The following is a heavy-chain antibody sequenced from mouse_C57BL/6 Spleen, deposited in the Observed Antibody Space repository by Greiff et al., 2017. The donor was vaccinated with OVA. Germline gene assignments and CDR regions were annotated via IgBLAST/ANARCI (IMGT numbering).Heavy chain of an antibody. CDR3: AKESIYDGYRYWYFDV. CDR1: GYTFTDYY. J-gene: IGHJ1*03. CDR2: INPNNGGT. Sequence: EVQLQQSGPELVKPGSSVQISCQASGYTFTDYYMNWVKQSHGKSLEWIGDINPNNGGTSYNQKFKGKATLTVDKSSSTAYMELRSLTSEDSAVYYCAKESIYDGYRYWYFDVWGTGTTVTVSS. D-gene: IGHD2-3*01. V-gene: IGHV1-26*01.